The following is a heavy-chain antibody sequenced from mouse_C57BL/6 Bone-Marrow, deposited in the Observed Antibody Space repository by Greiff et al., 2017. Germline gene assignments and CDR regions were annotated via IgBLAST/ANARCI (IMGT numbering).Heavy chain of an antibody. Sequence: VQLPQPGAELVRPGTSVKLSCKASGYTFTSYWMHWVKQRPGQGLEWIGVIDPSDSYTNYNQKFKGKATLTVDTSSSTAYMQLSSLTSEAAAVYYCARPSFENWGQGTLVTVSA. CDR3: ARPSFEN. CDR1: GYTFTSYW. CDR2: IDPSDSYT. V-gene: IGHV1-59*01. J-gene: IGHJ3*01.